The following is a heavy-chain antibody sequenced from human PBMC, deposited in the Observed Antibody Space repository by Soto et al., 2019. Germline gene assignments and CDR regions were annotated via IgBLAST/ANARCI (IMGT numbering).Heavy chain of an antibody. J-gene: IGHJ4*02. D-gene: IGHD6-13*01. CDR2: SSGSRGST. CDR1: GVTFSRYA. V-gene: IGHV3-23*01. Sequence: PGGALRLSCAASGVTFSRYAMSWVRQAAGKGLEWGSASSGSRGSTYYADSVKGRFNISRDNSKNTLYLQMNSLRAEDTAVYYCEKDRSTIAQEDWGQGTLVTVSS. CDR3: EKDRSTIAQED.